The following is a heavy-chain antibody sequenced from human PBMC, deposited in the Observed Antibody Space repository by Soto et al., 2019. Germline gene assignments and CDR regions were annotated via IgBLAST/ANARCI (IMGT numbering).Heavy chain of an antibody. J-gene: IGHJ5*02. D-gene: IGHD3-3*01. CDR1: GYSISSGYY. CDR3: ASHYDFWSGYYGGWFDP. CDR2: IYHSGST. V-gene: IGHV4-38-2*01. Sequence: SETLSLTCAVSGYSISSGYYWGWIRQPPGKGLEWIGSIYHSGSTYYNPSLKSRVTISVDTSKNQFSLKLSSVTAADTAVYYCASHYDFWSGYYGGWFDPWGQGTLVTV.